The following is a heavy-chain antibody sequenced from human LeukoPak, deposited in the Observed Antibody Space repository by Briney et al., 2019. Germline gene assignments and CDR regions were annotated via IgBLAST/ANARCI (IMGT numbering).Heavy chain of an antibody. D-gene: IGHD2-21*02. J-gene: IGHJ3*02. CDR2: IYSGGGT. CDR1: GFTFSSYA. V-gene: IGHV3-23*03. Sequence: GGSLRLSCAASGFTFSSYAMSWVRQAPGKGLEWVSVIYSGGGTYYADSVKGRFTISRDNSKNTLYLQMNSLRAEDTAVYYCARGLVVVTTRHAFDIWGQGTMVTVSS. CDR3: ARGLVVVTTRHAFDI.